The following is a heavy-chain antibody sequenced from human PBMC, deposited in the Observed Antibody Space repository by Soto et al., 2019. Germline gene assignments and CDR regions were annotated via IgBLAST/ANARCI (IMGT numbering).Heavy chain of an antibody. CDR2: IIPIFNSA. CDR3: ARAGFYDFWSGPLDAFDI. Sequence: QVQLVQSGAEVKRPGSSVKVSCKASGGTFNNYALSWVRQAPGQGLEWMGGIIPIFNSANYAQKFQGRVTITADDSTSTAYMELRSLRPDDTAVYYCARAGFYDFWSGPLDAFDIWGQGTMVTVSS. J-gene: IGHJ3*02. V-gene: IGHV1-69*01. D-gene: IGHD3-3*01. CDR1: GGTFNNYA.